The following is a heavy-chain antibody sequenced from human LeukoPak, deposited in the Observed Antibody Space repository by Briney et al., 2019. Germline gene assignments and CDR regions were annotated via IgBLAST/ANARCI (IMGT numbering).Heavy chain of an antibody. CDR3: ARRRSGSYGPVYYFDY. J-gene: IGHJ4*02. CDR1: GYSFTSYW. Sequence: GESLKISCKGSGYSFTSYWIGWVRQMPGKGLEWMGIIYPGDSDTRYSPSIQGQVTISADKSISTAYLQWSSLKASDTAMYYCARRRSGSYGPVYYFDYWCQGTLVTVSS. D-gene: IGHD1-26*01. V-gene: IGHV5-51*01. CDR2: IYPGDSDT.